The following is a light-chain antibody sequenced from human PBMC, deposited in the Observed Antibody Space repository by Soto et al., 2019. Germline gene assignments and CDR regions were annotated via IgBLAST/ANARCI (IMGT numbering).Light chain of an antibody. Sequence: QSVLTQPASVSGSPGQSITISCTGTSSDVGGYNYVSWYQQHPGKAPKLMIYEVSNRPSGVSHRFSGSKSGNTASLTISGLQAEDEADYHCSSYTTRHTYVFGTGTKLTVL. V-gene: IGLV2-14*01. CDR2: EVS. J-gene: IGLJ1*01. CDR1: SSDVGGYNY. CDR3: SSYTTRHTYV.